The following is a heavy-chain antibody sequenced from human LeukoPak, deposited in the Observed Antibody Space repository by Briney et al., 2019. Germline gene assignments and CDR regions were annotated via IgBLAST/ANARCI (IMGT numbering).Heavy chain of an antibody. D-gene: IGHD1-1*01. V-gene: IGHV1-24*01. Sequence: GASVKVSCTVSGYILTELSIHWVRQAPGKGLEWMGSFDPENAKTMSAQTFQGRVTMTEDTSTDTAYMELRSLRSDDTAIYYCVIMSHTVVPTARIYYYMDIWGTGTTVIVSS. CDR2: FDPENAKT. CDR1: GYILTELS. J-gene: IGHJ6*03. CDR3: VIMSHTVVPTARIYYYMDI.